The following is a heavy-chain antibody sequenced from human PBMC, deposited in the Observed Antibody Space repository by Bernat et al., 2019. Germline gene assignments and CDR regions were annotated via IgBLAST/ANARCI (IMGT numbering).Heavy chain of an antibody. CDR2: ISGSGGNT. CDR3: AKDQFGCGGGSCYSGLPYYFGY. J-gene: IGHJ4*02. Sequence: EVQLLESGGGLVQPGGSLRLSCAASGFTFSSYGMIWVRQAPGKGLEWVSAISGSGGNTYYADSMKGRFTISRDNSKSTLYLQMNSLRAEDTAVYYCAKDQFGCGGGSCYSGLPYYFGYWGQGTLVNVSS. D-gene: IGHD2-15*01. V-gene: IGHV3-23*01. CDR1: GFTFSSYG.